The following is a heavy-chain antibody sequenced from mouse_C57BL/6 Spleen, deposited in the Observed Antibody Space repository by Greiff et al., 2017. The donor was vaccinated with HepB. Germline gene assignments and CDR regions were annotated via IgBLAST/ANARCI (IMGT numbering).Heavy chain of an antibody. CDR1: GFNIKDYY. CDR2: IDPEDGET. J-gene: IGHJ1*03. CDR3: ARYYGSSYGYFDV. D-gene: IGHD1-1*01. Sequence: LVESGAELVKPGASVKLSCTASGFNIKDYYMHWVKQRTEQGLEWIGRIDPEDGETKYAPKFQGKATITADTSSNTAYLQLSSLTSEDTAVYYCARYYGSSYGYFDVWGTGTTVTVSS. V-gene: IGHV14-2*01.